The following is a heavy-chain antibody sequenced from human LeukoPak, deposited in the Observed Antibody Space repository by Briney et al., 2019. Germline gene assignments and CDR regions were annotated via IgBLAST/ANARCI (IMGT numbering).Heavy chain of an antibody. Sequence: GGSLRLSCAASGFTVNTNYMSWVRQAPGRGLEWVSVLSSGGSTYYADSVKGRFTISRDNSKNTLYLQMNSLRAEDTAVYYCASTAYNSGSYFYYYGMDVWGQGTTVTVSS. CDR1: GFTVNTNY. CDR3: ASTAYNSGSYFYYYGMDV. D-gene: IGHD3-10*01. J-gene: IGHJ6*02. CDR2: LSSGGST. V-gene: IGHV3-53*01.